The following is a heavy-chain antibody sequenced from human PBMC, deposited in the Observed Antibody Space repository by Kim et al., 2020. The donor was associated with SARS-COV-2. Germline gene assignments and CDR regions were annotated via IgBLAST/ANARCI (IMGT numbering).Heavy chain of an antibody. D-gene: IGHD1-26*01. J-gene: IGHJ4*02. CDR3: ARPQWELRYFDY. V-gene: IGHV4-34*01. Sequence: NYNPARQCRVTISGDTSKIQFSLELSSVTAADTALYYCARPQWELRYFDYWGQGTLVTVSS.